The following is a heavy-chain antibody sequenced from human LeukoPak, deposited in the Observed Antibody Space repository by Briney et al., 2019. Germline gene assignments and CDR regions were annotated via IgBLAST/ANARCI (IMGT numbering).Heavy chain of an antibody. D-gene: IGHD1-26*01. CDR1: GYTFTSCG. CDR3: ARVVSGSLKVGTGDY. J-gene: IGHJ4*02. CDR2: ISAYNGNT. Sequence: GASVKVSCKASGYTFTSCGISWVRQAPGQGLEWMGWISAYNGNTNYAQKLQGRVTMTTDTSTSTAYMELRSLRSDDTAVYYCARVVSGSLKVGTGDYWGQGTLVTVSS. V-gene: IGHV1-18*01.